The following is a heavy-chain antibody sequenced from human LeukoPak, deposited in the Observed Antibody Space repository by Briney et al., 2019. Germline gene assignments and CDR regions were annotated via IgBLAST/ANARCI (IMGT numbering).Heavy chain of an antibody. J-gene: IGHJ4*02. V-gene: IGHV3-23*01. CDR3: AKASGEWLLSPFDY. CDR2: VSASDGGT. CDR1: GFTFSSCA. Sequence: PAGSLRLSCAASGFTFSSCAMSWVRQAPGRGLGWVSTVSASDGGTYYADSVKGRFTISRDISKNTLYLQMNSLRAEDTAVYYCAKASGEWLLSPFDYWGQGTLVTVSS. D-gene: IGHD3-3*01.